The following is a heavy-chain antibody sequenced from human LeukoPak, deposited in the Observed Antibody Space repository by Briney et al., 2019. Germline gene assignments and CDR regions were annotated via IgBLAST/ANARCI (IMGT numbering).Heavy chain of an antibody. Sequence: ASVKVSCKTSGYTFTNYDINWVRQATGQGLEWMGWMNPNSGNTSYAQNFQGRVTMTRDTSISTAYMELSSLRSEDTAVYYCASKSGYSFWGQGTLVTVSS. D-gene: IGHD5-12*01. CDR2: MNPNSGNT. CDR3: ASKSGYSF. CDR1: GYTFTNYD. V-gene: IGHV1-8*01. J-gene: IGHJ4*02.